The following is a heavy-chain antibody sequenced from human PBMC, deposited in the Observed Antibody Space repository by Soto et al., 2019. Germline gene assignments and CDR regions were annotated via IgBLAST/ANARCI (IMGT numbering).Heavy chain of an antibody. CDR2: ISGGGGST. V-gene: IGHV3-23*01. CDR1: GFTFSSYA. CDR3: AKDGDILSGHPEYFQH. D-gene: IGHD3-9*01. J-gene: IGHJ1*01. Sequence: GGSLRLSCAASGFTFSSYAMSWVRQAPGKGLECVSSISGGGGSTYYADSVKGRFTISRDNSKNTLYLQMNSLRAEDTSDYYCAKDGDILSGHPEYFQHWGQGTLVTV.